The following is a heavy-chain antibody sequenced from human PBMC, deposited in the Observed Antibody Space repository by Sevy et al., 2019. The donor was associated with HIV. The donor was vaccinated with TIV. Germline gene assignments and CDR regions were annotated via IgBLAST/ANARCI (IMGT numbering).Heavy chain of an antibody. D-gene: IGHD1-7*01. J-gene: IGHJ5*02. V-gene: IGHV3-48*02. CDR2: ISSSSSTI. CDR3: AREPGITGTTLNWFDP. Sequence: GGSLRLSCAASGFTFSSYSINWVRQAPGKGLEWVSYISSSSSTIYYADSVKGRFTISRDNAKNSLYLQMNSLRDEDTAVYYCAREPGITGTTLNWFDPWGQGTLVTVSS. CDR1: GFTFSSYS.